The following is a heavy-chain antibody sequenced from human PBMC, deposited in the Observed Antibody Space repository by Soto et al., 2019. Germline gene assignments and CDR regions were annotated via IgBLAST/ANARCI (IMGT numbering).Heavy chain of an antibody. J-gene: IGHJ4*02. CDR2: IIPIFGTA. Sequence: QVQLVQSGAEVKKPGSSVKVSCKASGGTFSSYAISWVRQAPGQGLEWMGGIIPIFGTANYAQKFQGRVTMTADEXXRXAXTELSSLRSEDTAVYYCARDGSYCGGDCYMGAGFDYWGQGTLVTASS. V-gene: IGHV1-69*12. D-gene: IGHD2-21*02. CDR1: GGTFSSYA. CDR3: ARDGSYCGGDCYMGAGFDY.